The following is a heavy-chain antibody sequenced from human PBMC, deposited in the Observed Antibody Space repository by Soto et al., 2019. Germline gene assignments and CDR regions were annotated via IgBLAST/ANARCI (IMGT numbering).Heavy chain of an antibody. J-gene: IGHJ4*02. CDR2: ISSSSSYI. CDR1: GFTFSSYS. CDR3: ARDLYSSSARYFDY. Sequence: EVQLVESGGGLVKPGGSLRLSCASSGFTFSSYSMNWVRQATGKGLEWVPSISSSSSYIYYADSVKGRFTISRDNAKNSLYLQMNSLRAEDTAVYYCARDLYSSSARYFDYWGQGTLVTVSS. D-gene: IGHD6-6*01. V-gene: IGHV3-21*01.